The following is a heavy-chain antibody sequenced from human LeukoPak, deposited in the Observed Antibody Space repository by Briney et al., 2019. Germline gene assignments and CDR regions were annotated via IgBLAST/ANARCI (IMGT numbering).Heavy chain of an antibody. D-gene: IGHD2-21*01. V-gene: IGHV1-2*02. J-gene: IGHJ5*02. Sequence: ASVKVSCKTSGYRFTDYYMHWVRQAPGQGLEWMGWINPNSGGTNSAQKFQGRVTMTRDTSITTVYMEVSWLTSDDTAVYYCARADRLHGGPYLIGPCGQGTLVTVSS. CDR1: GYRFTDYY. CDR3: ARADRLHGGPYLIGP. CDR2: INPNSGGT.